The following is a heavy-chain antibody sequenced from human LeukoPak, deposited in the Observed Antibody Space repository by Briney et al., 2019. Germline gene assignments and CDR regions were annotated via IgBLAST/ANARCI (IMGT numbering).Heavy chain of an antibody. D-gene: IGHD2-2*01. J-gene: IGHJ4*02. V-gene: IGHV3-74*01. CDR3: ARDGGWSSTSCYVS. CDR1: GFTFSSYW. CDR2: IDSDASST. Sequence: PGGSRRLSCAASGFTFSSYWMHWVRQAPGKGLVWVSRIDSDASSTSYADSVKGRFTSSRNNAKNTLYLQMNSLRAEDTAVYYCARDGGWSSTSCYVSWGQGTLVTVSS.